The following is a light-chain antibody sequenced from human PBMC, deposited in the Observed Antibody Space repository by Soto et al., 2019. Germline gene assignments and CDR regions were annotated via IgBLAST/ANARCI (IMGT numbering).Light chain of an antibody. J-gene: IGKJ1*01. Sequence: EIVMTQSPATLSVSPGERATLSCRTSQSVSNNLAWYQQKPGQAPRLLIYGASTRATGVPARFSGSGSGTEFTLTISSLQSEDFAVYYCQQYNTRGTFGQGTKVEI. CDR3: QQYNTRGT. CDR1: QSVSNN. CDR2: GAS. V-gene: IGKV3-15*01.